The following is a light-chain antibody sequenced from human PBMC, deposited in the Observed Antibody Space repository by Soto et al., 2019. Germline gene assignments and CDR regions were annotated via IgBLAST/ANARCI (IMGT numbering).Light chain of an antibody. J-gene: IGKJ1*01. Sequence: DIQTTQSPSTLSASVGDRVTITCRASQNIERWLAWYQQKPGKAPKLLLYDVSSLESGVPSRFSGSGSGTEFILTINGLQPDDFATYFCQQFKSGTWTFGQGTKVEVK. CDR2: DVS. CDR3: QQFKSGTWT. V-gene: IGKV1-5*01. CDR1: QNIERW.